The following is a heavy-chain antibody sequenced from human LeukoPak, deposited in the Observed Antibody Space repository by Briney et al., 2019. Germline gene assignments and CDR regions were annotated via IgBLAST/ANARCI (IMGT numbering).Heavy chain of an antibody. CDR2: IRYDGSNK. J-gene: IGHJ4*02. CDR3: AKDLILIGYYGSGEFDY. V-gene: IGHV3-30*02. D-gene: IGHD3-10*01. Sequence: GGSLRLSCAASGFTFSSYGMHWVRQAPGKGLEWVAFIRYDGSNKYYADSVKGRFTISRDNSKNTLYLQMNSPRAEDTAVYYCAKDLILIGYYGSGEFDYWGQGTLVTVSS. CDR1: GFTFSSYG.